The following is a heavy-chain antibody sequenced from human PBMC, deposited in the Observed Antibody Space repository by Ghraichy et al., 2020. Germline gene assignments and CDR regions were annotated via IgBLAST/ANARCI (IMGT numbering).Heavy chain of an antibody. Sequence: LSLTCEASGMTFSNYWMHWVHQVPGKGLVWVARINTDGTTTNHADSVKGRFTISRDNARNTLYLQMNSLRDEDTAVYYCARDVGGAYSFWGQGTLVTVSS. V-gene: IGHV3-74*01. CDR2: INTDGTTT. CDR3: ARDVGGAYSF. CDR1: GMTFSNYW. D-gene: IGHD1-26*01. J-gene: IGHJ4*02.